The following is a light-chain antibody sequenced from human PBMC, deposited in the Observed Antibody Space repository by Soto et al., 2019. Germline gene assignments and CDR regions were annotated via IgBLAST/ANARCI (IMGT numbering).Light chain of an antibody. CDR1: QSFSSY. CDR3: QQRSYWPPYT. Sequence: EIVLTQSPVTLSLSPGERATLSCRASQSFSSYLSFYQQKPGQAPRLLIYEASNRATGIPARFSGSGSGTDFTLTISSLESEDSAVYYCQQRSYWPPYTFGQGTKVDIK. J-gene: IGKJ2*01. V-gene: IGKV3-11*01. CDR2: EAS.